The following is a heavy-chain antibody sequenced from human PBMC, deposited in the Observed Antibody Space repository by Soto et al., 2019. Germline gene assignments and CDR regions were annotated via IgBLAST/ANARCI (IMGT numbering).Heavy chain of an antibody. V-gene: IGHV1-18*01. CDR3: AREGVMTTDNDAFDI. J-gene: IGHJ3*02. CDR2: ISAYNGNT. Sequence: ASVKVSCKASGYTFTSYGISWVRQAPGQGLEWMGWISAYNGNTNYAQKLQGRVTMTTDTSTSTAYMELRSLRSDDTAVYYCAREGVMTTDNDAFDIWGQGTMVTVSS. CDR1: GYTFTSYG. D-gene: IGHD3-16*01.